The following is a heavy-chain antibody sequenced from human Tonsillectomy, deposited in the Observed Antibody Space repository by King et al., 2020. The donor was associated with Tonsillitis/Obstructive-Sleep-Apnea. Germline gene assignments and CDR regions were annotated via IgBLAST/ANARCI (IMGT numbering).Heavy chain of an antibody. Sequence: VQLQQWGAGLLKPSETLSLTCAVYGGSFSGYYWSWIRQPPGKGLEWIGEINHSGSTNYNPSLKSRVTISVDTSKNQFSLKLSSVTAADTAVYYCARGRRFGGVVVVPVSGNWFDPWGQGTLVTVSS. J-gene: IGHJ5*02. CDR1: GGSFSGYY. CDR2: INHSGST. D-gene: IGHD2-2*01. V-gene: IGHV4-34*01. CDR3: ARGRRFGGVVVVPVSGNWFDP.